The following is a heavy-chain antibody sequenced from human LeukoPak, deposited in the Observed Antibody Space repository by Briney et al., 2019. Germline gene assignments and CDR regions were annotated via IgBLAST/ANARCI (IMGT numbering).Heavy chain of an antibody. D-gene: IGHD3-22*01. CDR3: ARAVNYYDSSGFDYYYYGMDV. Sequence: GGSLRLSCAASGFTFSSYSMNWVRQAPGKGLEWVSSISSGSSYIYYADSVKGRFTISRDNAKNSLYLQMNSLRAVDTAVYYCARAVNYYDSSGFDYYYYGMDVWGQGTAVTVSS. CDR2: ISSGSSYI. V-gene: IGHV3-21*01. J-gene: IGHJ6*02. CDR1: GFTFSSYS.